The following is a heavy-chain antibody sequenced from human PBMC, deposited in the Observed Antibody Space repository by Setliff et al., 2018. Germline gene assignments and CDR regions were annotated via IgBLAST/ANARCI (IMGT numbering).Heavy chain of an antibody. V-gene: IGHV4-39*07. CDR1: GGSINSMSYY. J-gene: IGHJ6*02. Sequence: ETLSFTCTVSGGSINSMSYYWGWIRQPPGKGLEWIGSIYHSGSSYYNPSLKSRLTISVDPSKNQVSLQLKSATTADTAVYYCARDRTAYNYGMDIWGQGTTVTVSS. CDR2: IYHSGSS. D-gene: IGHD5-18*01. CDR3: ARDRTAYNYGMDI.